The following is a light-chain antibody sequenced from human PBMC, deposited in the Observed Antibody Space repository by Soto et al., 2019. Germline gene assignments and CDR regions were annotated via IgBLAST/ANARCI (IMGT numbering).Light chain of an antibody. CDR3: QQYYSTPWT. CDR1: QSIGSY. V-gene: IGKV1-39*01. CDR2: GAS. J-gene: IGKJ1*01. Sequence: DIEMTQSPSSLSVSVGERATISCRASQSIGSYLTWYQQKPRKAPTLLIYGASSRQSGVPARFSGSGSGTDFTLTISRLQPEDFAVYYCQQYYSTPWTFGQGTKVEIK.